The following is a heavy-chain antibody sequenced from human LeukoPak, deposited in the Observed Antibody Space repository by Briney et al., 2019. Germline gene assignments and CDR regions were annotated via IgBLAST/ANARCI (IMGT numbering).Heavy chain of an antibody. CDR1: GFTFSSYA. CDR3: AELGITMIGGV. J-gene: IGHJ6*04. D-gene: IGHD3-10*02. V-gene: IGHV3-23*01. CDR2: ISGSGGST. Sequence: GALRLSCAASGFTFSSYAMSWVRQAPGKGLEWVSAISGSGGSTYYADSVKGRFTISRDNAKNSLYLQMNSLRAEDTAVYYCAELGITMIGGVWGKGTTVTISS.